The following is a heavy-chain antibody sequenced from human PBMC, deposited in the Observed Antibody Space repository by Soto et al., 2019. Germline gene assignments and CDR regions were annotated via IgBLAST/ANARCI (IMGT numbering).Heavy chain of an antibody. CDR2: IYSGGTT. J-gene: IGHJ4*02. V-gene: IGHV3-66*01. CDR3: ASGASGNYR. D-gene: IGHD3-10*01. CDR1: GFTASSNY. Sequence: PGGSLRLSCAASGFTASSNYMTWVRQAPGKGLEWVSNIYSGGTTSYADSVKGRFTISRDNSKNTLFLQMNSLRDDDTAVYYCASGASGNYRWGQGTLVTVSS.